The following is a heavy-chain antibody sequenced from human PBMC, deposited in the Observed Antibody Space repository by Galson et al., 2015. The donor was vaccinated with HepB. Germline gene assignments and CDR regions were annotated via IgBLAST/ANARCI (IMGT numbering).Heavy chain of an antibody. V-gene: IGHV3-15*01. J-gene: IGHJ4*02. CDR3: AYYYDSSGYYPPDPPGTTTLGADY. Sequence: SLRLSCAASGFTFSNAWMSWVRQAPGKGLEWVGRIKSKTDGGTTDYAAPVKGRFTISRDDSKNTLYLQMNSLKTEDTAVYYCAYYYDSSGYYPPDPPGTTTLGADYWGQGTLVTVSS. CDR1: GFTFSNAW. D-gene: IGHD3-22*01. CDR2: IKSKTDGGTT.